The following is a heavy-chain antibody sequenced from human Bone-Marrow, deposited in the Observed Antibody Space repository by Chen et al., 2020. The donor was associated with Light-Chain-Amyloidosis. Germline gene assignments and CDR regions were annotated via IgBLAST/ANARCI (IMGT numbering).Heavy chain of an antibody. V-gene: IGHV3-49*04. D-gene: IGHD3-3*01. Sequence: EVQLVESGGGLVQPGRSLRLSCTASGFTFGDYAMSLVRQAPGKGLEWVGFIRSKAYGGTTEYAASVKGRFTISRDDSKSIAYLQMNSLKTEDTAVYYCTRDVPSKARFLEWVGFDPWGQGTLVTVSS. J-gene: IGHJ5*02. CDR1: GFTFGDYA. CDR3: TRDVPSKARFLEWVGFDP. CDR2: IRSKAYGGTT.